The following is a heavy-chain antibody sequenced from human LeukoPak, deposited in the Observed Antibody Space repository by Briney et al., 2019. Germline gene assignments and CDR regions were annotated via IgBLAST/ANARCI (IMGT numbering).Heavy chain of an antibody. J-gene: IGHJ5*02. Sequence: AASVKVSCKASGYTFTSYYMHWVRQAPGQGLEWMGIINPSGGSTSYAQKFQGRVTMTRDMSTSTVYMELSSLRSEDTAVYYCARECGPGIAAAGSCGWFDPWGQGTLVTVSS. D-gene: IGHD6-13*01. V-gene: IGHV1-46*01. CDR2: INPSGGST. CDR3: ARECGPGIAAAGSCGWFDP. CDR1: GYTFTSYY.